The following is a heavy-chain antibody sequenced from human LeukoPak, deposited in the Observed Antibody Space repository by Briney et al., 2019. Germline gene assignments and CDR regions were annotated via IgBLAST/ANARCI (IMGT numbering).Heavy chain of an antibody. CDR3: ARHYYDYVWGSYGIDY. D-gene: IGHD3-16*01. Sequence: GESLKISCKGSGYSFTSYWIAWVRQMPGKGLEWMGIIYPGDSDTRYSPSFQGQVTISADKSISTAYLQWSSLKASDTAMYYCARHYYDYVWGSYGIDYWGQGTLVTVCS. CDR1: GYSFTSYW. J-gene: IGHJ4*02. V-gene: IGHV5-51*01. CDR2: IYPGDSDT.